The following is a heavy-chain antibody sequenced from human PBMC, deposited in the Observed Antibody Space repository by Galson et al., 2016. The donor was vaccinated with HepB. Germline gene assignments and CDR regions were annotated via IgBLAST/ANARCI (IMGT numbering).Heavy chain of an antibody. D-gene: IGHD3-22*01. CDR2: ISGRGGGT. Sequence: SLRLSCAASGFTFSDYALNWVRQAPGKGLEWVSTISGRGGGTYYADSVKGRFTLSRDNSKNTLFLQMNSLRAEDTARYYCAKGAPYYYDSSGYYGPGDFWGQGTQVTVSS. CDR3: AKGAPYYYDSSGYYGPGDF. CDR1: GFTFSDYA. J-gene: IGHJ4*02. V-gene: IGHV3-23*01.